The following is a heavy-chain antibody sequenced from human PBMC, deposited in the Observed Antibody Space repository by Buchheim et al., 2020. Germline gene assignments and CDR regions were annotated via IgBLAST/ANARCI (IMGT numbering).Heavy chain of an antibody. CDR1: GFTFSSYA. J-gene: IGHJ1*01. D-gene: IGHD3-22*01. CDR3: AKSYYDSSGYYPEYFQH. Sequence: EVQLLESGGGLVQPGGSLRLSCAASGFTFSSYAMSWIRQAPGKGLEWVSAISGSGGSTYYADSVKGRFTISRDNSKNTLYLQMNSLRAEDTAVYYCAKSYYDSSGYYPEYFQHWGQGTL. V-gene: IGHV3-23*01. CDR2: ISGSGGST.